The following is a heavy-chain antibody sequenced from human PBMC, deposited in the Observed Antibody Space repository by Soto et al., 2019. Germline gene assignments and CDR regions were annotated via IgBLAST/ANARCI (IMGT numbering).Heavy chain of an antibody. J-gene: IGHJ6*02. CDR2: IYHSGST. CDR1: GGSISSSNW. V-gene: IGHV4-4*02. Sequence: SETLSLTCAVSGGSISSSNWWSWVRQPPGKGLEWIGEIYHSGSTNYNPSLKSRVTISVDKSKNQFSLKLSSVTAADTAVYYCARSIAVAGTLWNYYYYGMDVWGQGTTVTAP. CDR3: ARSIAVAGTLWNYYYYGMDV. D-gene: IGHD6-19*01.